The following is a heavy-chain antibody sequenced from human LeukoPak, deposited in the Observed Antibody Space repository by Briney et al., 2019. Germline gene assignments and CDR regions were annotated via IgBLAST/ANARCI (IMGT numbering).Heavy chain of an antibody. CDR1: GYTFTSYG. Sequence: ASVKVSCKASGYTFTSYGISWVRQTPGQGLEWMGSISPYNGNTNYAERLQGRVIMTTDTSTRTAYMELRSLRSDDTAVFYCARDQYDYVWGSYRPYFDYWGPGTLVTVSS. CDR3: ARDQYDYVWGSYRPYFDY. D-gene: IGHD3-16*02. V-gene: IGHV1-18*04. J-gene: IGHJ4*02. CDR2: ISPYNGNT.